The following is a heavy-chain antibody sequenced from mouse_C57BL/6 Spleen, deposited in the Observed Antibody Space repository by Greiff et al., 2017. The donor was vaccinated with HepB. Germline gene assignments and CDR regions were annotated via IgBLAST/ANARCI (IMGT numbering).Heavy chain of an antibody. CDR2: INPSTGGT. J-gene: IGHJ2*01. V-gene: IGHV1-42*01. Sequence: EVQLQESGPELVKPGASVKISCKASGYSFTGYYMNWVKQSPEKSLEWIGEINPSTGGTTYNQKFKAKATLTVDKSSSTAYMQLKSLTSEDSAVYYCARTPEGDYYFDYWGQGTTLTVSS. CDR3: ARTPEGDYYFDY. CDR1: GYSFTGYY. D-gene: IGHD3-3*01.